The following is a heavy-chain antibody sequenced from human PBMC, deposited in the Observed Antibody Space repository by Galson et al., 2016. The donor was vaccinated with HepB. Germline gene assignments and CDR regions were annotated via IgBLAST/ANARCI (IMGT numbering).Heavy chain of an antibody. V-gene: IGHV3-23*01. J-gene: IGHJ4*02. CDR3: TTWLSHHFDY. CDR1: GFTFRNYA. CDR2: IDGPTPNT. D-gene: IGHD6-19*01. Sequence: SLRLSCAASGFTFRNYALSCVRRAPGKGLEWVSHIDGPTPNTHYADSVRGRFSIYRVNSRDTLYLQMDSLTAEDSAIYYCTTWLSHHFDYWGQGTRVTVSS.